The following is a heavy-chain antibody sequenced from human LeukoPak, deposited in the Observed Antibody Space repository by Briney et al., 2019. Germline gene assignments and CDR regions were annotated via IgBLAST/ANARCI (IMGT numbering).Heavy chain of an antibody. D-gene: IGHD5-24*01. Sequence: ASVKVSCKASGYTFSNYAMHWVRQAPGQRPEWMGWINAVNGNTKYSQKLQGRVTITRDTSASTAYMELSSLRSEDTAVYYCARGWVDYWGQGTLVTVSS. CDR2: INAVNGNT. CDR1: GYTFSNYA. CDR3: ARGWVDY. V-gene: IGHV1-3*01. J-gene: IGHJ4*02.